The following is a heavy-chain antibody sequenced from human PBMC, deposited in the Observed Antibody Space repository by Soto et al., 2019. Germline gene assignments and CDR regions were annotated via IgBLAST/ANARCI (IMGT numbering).Heavy chain of an antibody. D-gene: IGHD3-3*01. J-gene: IGHJ4*02. Sequence: SEALSLTCTVSGGSISSGDYYWSWIRQPPGKGLEWIGYIYYSGSTYYNPSLKSRVTISVDTSKNQFSLKLSSVTAADTAFYYCARDRGVAMTVDYWGQGTLGTVSS. CDR2: IYYSGST. CDR1: GGSISSGDYY. V-gene: IGHV4-30-4*01. CDR3: ARDRGVAMTVDY.